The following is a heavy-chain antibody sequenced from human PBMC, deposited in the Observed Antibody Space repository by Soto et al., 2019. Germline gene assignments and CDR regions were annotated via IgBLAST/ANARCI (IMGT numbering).Heavy chain of an antibody. D-gene: IGHD6-19*01. CDR1: GGTFSSYA. CDR2: IIPIFGTA. CDR3: ARREAYSRGGYYGMDV. V-gene: IGHV1-69*12. Sequence: QVQLVQSGAEVKKPGSSVKVSCKASGGTFSSYAISWVRQAPGQGLEWMGGIIPIFGTANYAQKFQGRVTITADEPTGTGDMELGSLRSEDTAVYYCARREAYSRGGYYGMDVWGQGTTVTVSS. J-gene: IGHJ6*02.